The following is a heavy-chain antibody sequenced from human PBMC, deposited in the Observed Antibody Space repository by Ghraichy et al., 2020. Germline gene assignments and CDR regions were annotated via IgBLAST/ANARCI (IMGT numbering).Heavy chain of an antibody. CDR1: GGSMSSYY. J-gene: IGHJ3*02. Sequence: SETLSLTCTVSGGSMSSYYWSWIRQSPGKGLEWIGYIYGSGTTNYNPSLKSRVTMSADTSKNQFSLKMSSVTAADTAVYYCARPAHLSSGHARAFDIWGQGTMVTVSS. CDR2: IYGSGTT. V-gene: IGHV4-59*01. CDR3: ARPAHLSSGHARAFDI. D-gene: IGHD3-22*01.